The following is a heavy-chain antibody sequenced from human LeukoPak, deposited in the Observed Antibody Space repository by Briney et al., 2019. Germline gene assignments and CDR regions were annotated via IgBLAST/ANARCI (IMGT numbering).Heavy chain of an antibody. CDR3: ATDLGIFGVAQGAFDI. CDR2: FDPEDGET. D-gene: IGHD3-3*01. J-gene: IGHJ3*02. CDR1: GYTLTELS. Sequence: ASVKVSCTVSGYTLTELSMHWVRQAPGKGLEWMGGFDPEDGETIYAQKFQGRVTMTEDTSTDTAYMELSSLRSEDTAVYYCATDLGIFGVAQGAFDIWGQGTMVTVSS. V-gene: IGHV1-24*01.